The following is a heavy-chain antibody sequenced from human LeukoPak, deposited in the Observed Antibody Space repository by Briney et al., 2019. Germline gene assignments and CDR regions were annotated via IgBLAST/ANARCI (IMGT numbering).Heavy chain of an antibody. J-gene: IGHJ6*04. CDR1: GFTFSNYW. CDR2: VNSDGSST. CDR3: AELGITMIGGV. V-gene: IGHV3-74*03. Sequence: GGSLRLSCAASGFTFSNYWMHWVRRAPGKGLQWVSRVNSDGSSTMYADSVKGRFTISRDNAKNMLYLQMNSLRADDTAVYYCAELGITMIGGVWGKGTTVTISS. D-gene: IGHD3-10*02.